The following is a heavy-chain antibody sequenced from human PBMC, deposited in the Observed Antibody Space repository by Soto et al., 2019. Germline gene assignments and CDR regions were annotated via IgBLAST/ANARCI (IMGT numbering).Heavy chain of an antibody. D-gene: IGHD5-12*01. CDR2: ISDSGNTI. CDR3: ERDSDISRIENYFDY. V-gene: IGHV3-11*01. CDR1: GFTFSDYY. J-gene: IGHJ4*02. Sequence: PGGSLRLSCAASGFTFSDYYMSWIRQAPGKGLEWLSYISDSGNTIYYADSVKGRFTISRDNAKHSVYLQMSSLSAEDTAVYYCERDSDISRIENYFDYWGQGTLVTVSS.